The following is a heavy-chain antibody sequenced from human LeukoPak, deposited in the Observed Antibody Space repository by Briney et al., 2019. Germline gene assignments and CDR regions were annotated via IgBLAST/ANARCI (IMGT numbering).Heavy chain of an antibody. CDR3: ARYRGSKWIQLGSPFDY. CDR1: GGSFSGYY. Sequence: SETLSLTCAVYGGSFSGYYWSWIRQPPGKGLEWIGEINHSGSTNYNPSLKSGVTISVDTSKNQFSLKLSSVTAADTAVYYCARYRGSKWIQLGSPFDYWGQGTLVTVSS. J-gene: IGHJ4*02. D-gene: IGHD5-18*01. CDR2: INHSGST. V-gene: IGHV4-34*01.